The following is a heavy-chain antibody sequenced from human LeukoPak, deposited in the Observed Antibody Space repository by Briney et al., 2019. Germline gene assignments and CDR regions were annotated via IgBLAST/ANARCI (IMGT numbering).Heavy chain of an antibody. CDR1: GFSFSSYA. V-gene: IGHV3-66*01. CDR3: AKEMATMNAFDI. Sequence: PGGSLRLSCSASGFSFSSYAMHWVRQAPGKGLEWVSVIYSGGSTDYKDSVKDRFIISRDNSKNTLYLQMNSLRAEDTAVYYCAKEMATMNAFDIWGQGTMVTVSS. D-gene: IGHD5-24*01. CDR2: IYSGGST. J-gene: IGHJ3*02.